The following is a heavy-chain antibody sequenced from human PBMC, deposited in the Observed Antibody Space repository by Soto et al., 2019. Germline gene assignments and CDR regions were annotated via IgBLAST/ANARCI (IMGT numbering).Heavy chain of an antibody. CDR3: ARDPGNDEAIDY. CDR1: GFTFSNYG. J-gene: IGHJ4*02. V-gene: IGHV3-33*01. CDR2: IWHDGKNK. Sequence: QVQVVESGGGVVQPGRSLRLSCATSGFTFSNYGMHWVRQAPGKGLEWVAVIWHDGKNKYYADSVKGRFTISRDNSKNTLFLQMDSLRAEDTAVYHWARDPGNDEAIDYWGQGTLVTVSS. D-gene: IGHD1-1*01.